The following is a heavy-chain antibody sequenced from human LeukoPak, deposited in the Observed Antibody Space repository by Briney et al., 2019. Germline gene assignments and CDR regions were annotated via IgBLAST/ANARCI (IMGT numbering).Heavy chain of an antibody. J-gene: IGHJ5*02. Sequence: SETLSLTCSVSGGSISSSSSYWGWIRQPPGKGLEWIGSIYYSGSSFDNPALKSRVTISVDTSKNQFSLKLSSVTAADTAVYYCARPLMYYYGSETYFWFDPWGQGTPVTVSS. CDR3: ARPLMYYYGSETYFWFDP. V-gene: IGHV4-39*01. D-gene: IGHD3-10*01. CDR1: GGSISSSSSY. CDR2: IYYSGSS.